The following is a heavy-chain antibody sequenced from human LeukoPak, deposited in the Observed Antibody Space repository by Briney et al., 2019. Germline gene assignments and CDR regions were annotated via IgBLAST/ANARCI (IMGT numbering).Heavy chain of an antibody. CDR1: GGSISSDSYY. CDR2: IYYSGST. V-gene: IGHV4-39*07. CDR3: ARHITPDGAFDI. J-gene: IGHJ3*02. D-gene: IGHD2-21*01. Sequence: PSETLPLTCTVSGGSISSDSYYWGWVRQPPGKGLEWIGSIYYSGSTYYNPSLKSRITISVDTSKNQFSLKLSSVTAADTAVYYCARHITPDGAFDIWGQGTMVTVSS.